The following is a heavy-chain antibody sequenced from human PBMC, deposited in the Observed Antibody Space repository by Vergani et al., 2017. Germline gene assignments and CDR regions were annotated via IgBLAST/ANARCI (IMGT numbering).Heavy chain of an antibody. Sequence: QVQLVESGGGVVQPGRSLRLSCAASGFTFSSYGMHWVRQAPGKGLEWVAVIWYDGSNKYYADSVKGRFTISRDNSKNTLYLQMNSLRAEDTAVYYCARANGVYEWLAYYFDYWGQGTLVTVSS. CDR1: GFTFSSYG. V-gene: IGHV3-33*08. J-gene: IGHJ4*02. D-gene: IGHD6-19*01. CDR3: ARANGVYEWLAYYFDY. CDR2: IWYDGSNK.